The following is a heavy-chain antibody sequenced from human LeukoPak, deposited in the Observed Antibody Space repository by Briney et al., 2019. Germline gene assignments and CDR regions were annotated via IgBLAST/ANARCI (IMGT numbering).Heavy chain of an antibody. J-gene: IGHJ4*02. CDR3: AYRNNFEY. D-gene: IGHD1-26*01. CDR1: GFSFSGHW. V-gene: IGHV3-7*05. CDR2: IKADGSEK. Sequence: VGSLRLSCAASGFSFSGHWMNWVRQPPGKGLEWVANIKADGSEKYYVDSVKGRFTISRVDAKRTVDLQMDNLRAEDTAIYYCAYRNNFEYWGQGALVTVSS.